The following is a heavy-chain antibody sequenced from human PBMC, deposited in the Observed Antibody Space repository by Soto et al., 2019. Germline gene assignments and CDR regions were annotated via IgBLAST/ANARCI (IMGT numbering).Heavy chain of an antibody. CDR2: ISYDGSTI. CDR3: TRSAYVDV. V-gene: IGHV3-30*03. Sequence: PGGSLILSCAASGFTFSSYGMHWVRQAPGKGLEWVAVISYDGSTIYYADSVKGRFTISRDNAKNSLYLQMDSLRAEDTAVYYATRSAYVDVWGTGTTVTVSS. CDR1: GFTFSSYG. J-gene: IGHJ6*03. D-gene: IGHD2-2*01.